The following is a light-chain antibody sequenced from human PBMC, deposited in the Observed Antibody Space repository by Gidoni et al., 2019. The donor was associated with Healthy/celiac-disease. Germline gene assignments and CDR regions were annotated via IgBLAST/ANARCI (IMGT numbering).Light chain of an antibody. Sequence: AIRLTHSPSSFSASTGDRVTITCRASQGISSYLAWYQQKPGTAPKLLMYAASTLQSGVPSRLSGSGSGTDFTLTISCLQSEDFATYYCQQYDSYPYTFGQGTKLEIK. CDR1: QGISSY. V-gene: IGKV1-8*01. CDR3: QQYDSYPYT. CDR2: AAS. J-gene: IGKJ2*01.